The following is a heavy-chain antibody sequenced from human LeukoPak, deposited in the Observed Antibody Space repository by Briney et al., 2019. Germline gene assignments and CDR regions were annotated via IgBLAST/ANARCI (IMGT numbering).Heavy chain of an antibody. CDR2: ISSSSSSI. D-gene: IGHD4-11*01. CDR1: GFTFSNYG. J-gene: IGHJ4*02. CDR3: ARLADYGNYGPREYLDF. V-gene: IGHV3-21*01. Sequence: GGSLRLSCAASGFTFSNYGMNWVRQALGKGLEWVSSISSSSSSIYYADSLKGRFTISRDNAKTSLYLQMNSLRAEDTAVYYCARLADYGNYGPREYLDFWGQGTLVTVSS.